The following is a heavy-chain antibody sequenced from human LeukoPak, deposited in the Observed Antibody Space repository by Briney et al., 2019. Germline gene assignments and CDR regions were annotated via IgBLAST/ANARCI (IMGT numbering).Heavy chain of an antibody. CDR1: GASISSDY. Sequence: SETLSLTCTASGASISSDYWNWIRQPPGKGLEWIGYMHYSGSTSYNPSLKSRVTISVDTSRNQFSLKLTSVTAADTAVYYCARGDYSSAWKIDYWGQGTLVTVSS. J-gene: IGHJ4*02. D-gene: IGHD6-19*01. CDR2: MHYSGST. V-gene: IGHV4-59*01. CDR3: ARGDYSSAWKIDY.